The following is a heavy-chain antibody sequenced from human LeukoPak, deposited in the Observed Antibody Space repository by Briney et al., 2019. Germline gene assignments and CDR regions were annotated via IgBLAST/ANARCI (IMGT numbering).Heavy chain of an antibody. V-gene: IGHV4-34*10. J-gene: IGHJ4*02. CDR3: ARAGDSSGYEYYFDY. D-gene: IGHD3-22*01. CDR1: GGSFSGYY. CDR2: INHSGST. Sequence: PSETLSLTCAVYGGSFSGYYWSWIRQPPGKGLEWIGEINHSGSTNYNPSLKSRITMSVDTSKNQFSLKLSSVTAADTAVYCCARAGDSSGYEYYFDYWGQGTLVTVSS.